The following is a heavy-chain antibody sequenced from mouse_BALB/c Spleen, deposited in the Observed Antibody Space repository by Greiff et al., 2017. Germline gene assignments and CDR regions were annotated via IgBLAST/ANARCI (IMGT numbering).Heavy chain of an antibody. CDR2: ISYSGST. CDR3: ARRYGNPAWFAY. V-gene: IGHV3-2*02. J-gene: IGHJ3*01. D-gene: IGHD2-10*02. Sequence: EVQRVESGPGLVKPSQSLSLTCTVTGYSITSDYAWNWIRQFPGNKLEWMGYISYSGSTSYNPSLKSRISITRDTSKNQFFLQLNSVTTEDTATYYCARRYGNPAWFAYWGQGTLVTVSA. CDR1: GYSITSDYA.